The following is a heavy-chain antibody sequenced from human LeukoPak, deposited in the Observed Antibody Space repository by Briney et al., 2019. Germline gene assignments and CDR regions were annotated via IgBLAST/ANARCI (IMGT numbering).Heavy chain of an antibody. D-gene: IGHD3-9*01. V-gene: IGHV4-39*01. CDR3: ARYGISAFDI. CDR1: GGSISGSSYY. Sequence: SGTLSLTCTVSGGSISGSSYYWGWIRQPPGKGLEWIGSIYYSGSTYYNPSLKSRVTISVDTSKNQFSLKLSSVTAADTAVYYCARYGISAFDIWGQGTMVTVSS. CDR2: IYYSGST. J-gene: IGHJ3*02.